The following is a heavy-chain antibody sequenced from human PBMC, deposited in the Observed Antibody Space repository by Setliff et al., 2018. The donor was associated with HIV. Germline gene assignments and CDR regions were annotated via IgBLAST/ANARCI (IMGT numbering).Heavy chain of an antibody. D-gene: IGHD3-9*01. Sequence: PSETLSLTCTVSGGSISSSDYYWGWIRQPPGKGLEWIGSIYYNGGTQYNPSLKSRVTISADTSKNQFSLNLNSVTAADTAVYFCARARYGTSFDPWGQGTLVNVSS. CDR2: IYYNGGT. J-gene: IGHJ5*02. V-gene: IGHV4-39*07. CDR1: GGSISSSDYY. CDR3: ARARYGTSFDP.